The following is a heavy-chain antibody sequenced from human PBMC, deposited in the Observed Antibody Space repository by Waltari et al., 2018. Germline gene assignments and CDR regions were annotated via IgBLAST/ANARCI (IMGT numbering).Heavy chain of an antibody. CDR1: GFSFYPHA. J-gene: IGHJ4*02. CDR3: ARGGFGTTYIFDH. CDR2: ISSSSACT. V-gene: IGHV3-23*01. Sequence: EVQWLESGGGLVQPGRSLSISWSASGFSFYPHAMTWVHQAPGQGLKWVSTISSSSACTYYADSVKGRFTISRDNSKSAFYLQMDGLTVEDTAVYFCARGGFGTTYIFDHWGQGVLVTVSS. D-gene: IGHD3-10*01.